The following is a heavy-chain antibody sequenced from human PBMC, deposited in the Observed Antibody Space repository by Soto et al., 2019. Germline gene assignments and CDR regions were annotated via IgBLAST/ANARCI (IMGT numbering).Heavy chain of an antibody. Sequence: GGSLRLSCAASGFTFKHYGMHWVRQAPGKGLEWVATIWYDGSDKYYGDSVKGRFIISRDNSENTLYLQMNSLRVDDTAVYYCAGDMGWFDPWGQGTLV. J-gene: IGHJ5*02. CDR1: GFTFKHYG. CDR2: IWYDGSDK. CDR3: AGDMGWFDP. V-gene: IGHV3-33*01.